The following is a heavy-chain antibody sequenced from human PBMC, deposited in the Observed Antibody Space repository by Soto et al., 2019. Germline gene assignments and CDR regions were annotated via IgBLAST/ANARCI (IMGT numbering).Heavy chain of an antibody. V-gene: IGHV4-59*01. CDR2: IYYSGST. CDR1: EGSISRYY. Sequence: SVTCSVCEGSISRYYWSCIRQPPGKGLEWIGYIYYSGSTNYNPSLKSRVTISVDTSKNQFSLKLRSVTAADTAVYYCARESPVGFFSTSWDHLAHCCYVDVWATGPPVTVS. CDR3: ARESPVGFFSTSWDHLAHCCYVDV. D-gene: IGHD2-2*01. J-gene: IGHJ6*03.